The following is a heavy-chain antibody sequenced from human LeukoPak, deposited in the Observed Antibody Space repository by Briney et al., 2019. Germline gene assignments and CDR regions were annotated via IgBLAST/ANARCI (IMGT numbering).Heavy chain of an antibody. Sequence: SVKVSCKASGGTFSSYAISWVRQAPGQGLEWMGGIIPIFGTADYAQKFQGRVTITADESTSTAYMELSSLRSEDTAVYYCARSPLNWNYGVSYFDYWGQGTLVTVSS. V-gene: IGHV1-69*13. CDR3: ARSPLNWNYGVSYFDY. CDR2: IIPIFGTA. D-gene: IGHD1-7*01. J-gene: IGHJ4*02. CDR1: GGTFSSYA.